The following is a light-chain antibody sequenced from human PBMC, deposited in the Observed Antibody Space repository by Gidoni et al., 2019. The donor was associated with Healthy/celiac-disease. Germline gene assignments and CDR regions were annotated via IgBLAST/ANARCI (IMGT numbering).Light chain of an antibody. J-gene: IGLJ2*01. CDR3: QAWDSSRVV. Sequence: SYELTQPPSVSVSPGHTASITCSGDKLGDKYACWYQQKPGQSPVLVIYQDSKRPSGIPERFSGSNAGNTATLTISGTQAIDEDDYYCQAWDSSRVVFGGGTKLTVL. CDR1: KLGDKY. CDR2: QDS. V-gene: IGLV3-1*01.